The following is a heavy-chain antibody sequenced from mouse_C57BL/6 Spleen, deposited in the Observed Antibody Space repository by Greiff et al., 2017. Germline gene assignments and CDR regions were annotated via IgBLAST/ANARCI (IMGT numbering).Heavy chain of an antibody. CDR3: ARVKYFYGTYDWYLDD. J-gene: IGHJ4*01. Sequence: EVQLQQSGAELVKPGASVKLSCAASGFTFNNSCMHWVKQRPEQGLEWIGKIDPADSYTNYAPKFQGRVTITGDKSSNTAYLQLSSLKSEDTAMXYGARVKYFYGTYDWYLDDWGQGTTVTVSS. D-gene: IGHD1-1*01. CDR1: GFTFNNSC. V-gene: IGHV14-3*01. CDR2: IDPADSYT.